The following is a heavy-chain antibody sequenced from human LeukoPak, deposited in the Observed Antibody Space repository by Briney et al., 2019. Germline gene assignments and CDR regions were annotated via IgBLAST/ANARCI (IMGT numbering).Heavy chain of an antibody. J-gene: IGHJ4*02. CDR3: AREPVTPEGLFDY. Sequence: SETLSLTCTVSGGSISNYYWSWIRQPAGKGLEWIGRLYTSESTTYNPSLRSRVTMSVDTSKNQFSLKLSSVTAADTAVYYCAREPVTPEGLFDYWGQGTLVTVSS. CDR2: LYTSEST. D-gene: IGHD4-23*01. V-gene: IGHV4-4*07. CDR1: GGSISNYY.